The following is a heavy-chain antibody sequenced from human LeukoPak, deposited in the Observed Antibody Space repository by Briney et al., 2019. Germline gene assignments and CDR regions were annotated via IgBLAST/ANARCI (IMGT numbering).Heavy chain of an antibody. V-gene: IGHV3-53*01. CDR2: IYSGGNT. D-gene: IGHD2-21*01. Sequence: GGSLRLSCAASGFTVGSKYMSWVRQTPGKGLDWVSVIYSGGNTHYSDSVKGRFTISRDNSKNTLYLQMNSLRVDDTAVYYCARDWYCGGDCYSGFDYWGQGTLVTVSS. CDR1: GFTVGSKY. J-gene: IGHJ4*02. CDR3: ARDWYCGGDCYSGFDY.